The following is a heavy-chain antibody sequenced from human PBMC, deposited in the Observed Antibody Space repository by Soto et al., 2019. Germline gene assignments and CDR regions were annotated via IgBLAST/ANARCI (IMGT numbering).Heavy chain of an antibody. CDR3: ARGGTMVRGVIRPYYFDY. V-gene: IGHV4-31*01. J-gene: IGHJ4*02. CDR1: GGSISSGGYY. Sequence: QVQLQESGPGLVKPSQTLSLTCTVSGGSISSGGYYWSWIRQHPGKGLEWIGYIYYSGSTYYNPSVKSLGTILVDTSKNQFSLDLSSVAAADAAMYYCARGGTMVRGVIRPYYFDYWGKGTLVTVSS. CDR2: IYYSGST. D-gene: IGHD3-10*01.